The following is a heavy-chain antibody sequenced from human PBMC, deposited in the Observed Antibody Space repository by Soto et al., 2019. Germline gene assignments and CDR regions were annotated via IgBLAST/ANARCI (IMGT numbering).Heavy chain of an antibody. Sequence: GWSLRLSCTASGFTFGDYAMSWVRQAPGKGLEWVGFIRSKAYGGTTEYAASVKGRFTISRDDSKSIAYLQMNSLKTEDTAVYYCTREAIFGVVTDAFDIWGQGTMVTVSS. CDR2: IRSKAYGGTT. J-gene: IGHJ3*02. D-gene: IGHD3-3*01. CDR1: GFTFGDYA. CDR3: TREAIFGVVTDAFDI. V-gene: IGHV3-49*04.